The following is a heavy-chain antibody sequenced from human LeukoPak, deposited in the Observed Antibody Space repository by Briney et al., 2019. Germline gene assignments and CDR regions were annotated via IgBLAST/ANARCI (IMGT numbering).Heavy chain of an antibody. CDR3: ARHSYYYGSGSYSIDY. V-gene: IGHV5-51*01. CDR2: IYPGDSDT. CDR1: GYSFTSYW. Sequence: GESLKISCKGSGYSFTSYWIVWVRQMPGKGLEWMGIIYPGDSDTRYSPSFQGQVTISADKSISTAYLQWSSLKASDTAMYYCARHSYYYGSGSYSIDYWGQGTLVTVSS. J-gene: IGHJ4*02. D-gene: IGHD3-10*01.